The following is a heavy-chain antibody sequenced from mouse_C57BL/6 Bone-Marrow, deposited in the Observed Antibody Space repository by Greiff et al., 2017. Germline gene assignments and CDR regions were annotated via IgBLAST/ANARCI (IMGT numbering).Heavy chain of an antibody. CDR3: TTFYYTEYFDV. J-gene: IGHJ1*03. D-gene: IGHD1-1*01. CDR1: GFNIKDDY. CDR2: IDPENGDT. Sequence: EVQLQQSGAELVRPGASVKLSCTASGFNIKDDYMHWVKQRPEQGLEWIGWIDPENGDTEYASKFQGKATITADTSSNTAYLQLSSLTSEDTAVYYGTTFYYTEYFDVWGTGTTVTVSS. V-gene: IGHV14-4*01.